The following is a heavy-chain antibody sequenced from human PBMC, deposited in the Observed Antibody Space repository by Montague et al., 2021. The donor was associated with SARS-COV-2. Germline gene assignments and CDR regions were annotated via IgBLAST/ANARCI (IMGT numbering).Heavy chain of an antibody. Sequence: SETLSLTCTVSGGSVSSYYWSWTRQSPGKGLQWLGYIYYSGSTDYNPSLKSRVTMSVDTSKNQLSLRLNSVTTADTAVYFCARAGGFYGYWSGYSSSAGFFDPWGQGILVTVSS. CDR2: IYYSGST. CDR1: GGSVSSYY. D-gene: IGHD3-3*01. CDR3: ARAGGFYGYWSGYSSSAGFFDP. V-gene: IGHV4-59*02. J-gene: IGHJ5*02.